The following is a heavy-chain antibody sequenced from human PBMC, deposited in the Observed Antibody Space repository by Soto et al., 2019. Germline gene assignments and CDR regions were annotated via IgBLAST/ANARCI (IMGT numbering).Heavy chain of an antibody. V-gene: IGHV3-9*01. Sequence: EVQLVESGGGLVQPGRSLRLSCAASGFTFDDYAMHWVRQAPGKGLEWVSGISWNSGSIGYADSVKGRFTISRDNAKNSLYLQMNSLRAEDTALYYCAKVNGDYADYCYYYMDVWGKGTTVTVSS. CDR2: ISWNSGSI. CDR1: GFTFDDYA. J-gene: IGHJ6*03. CDR3: AKVNGDYADYCYYYMDV. D-gene: IGHD4-17*01.